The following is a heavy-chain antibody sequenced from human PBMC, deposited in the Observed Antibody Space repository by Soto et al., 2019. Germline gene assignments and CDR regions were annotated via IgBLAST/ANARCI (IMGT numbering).Heavy chain of an antibody. CDR2: KSGSGGST. CDR3: AKYHVISGYYPVRVLVY. CDR1: GFTFSSYA. J-gene: IGHJ4*02. V-gene: IGHV3-23*01. Sequence: EVKLLGSGGGLVQPGGSLRLSCAASGFTFSSYAMSWVRQAPGKGLEWVSAKSGSGGSTNNADSVKGRVTISRDNSTNTLYLQMNNLTAADTAVYYCAKYHVISGYYPVRVLVYLGQGILVTVSS. D-gene: IGHD3-22*01.